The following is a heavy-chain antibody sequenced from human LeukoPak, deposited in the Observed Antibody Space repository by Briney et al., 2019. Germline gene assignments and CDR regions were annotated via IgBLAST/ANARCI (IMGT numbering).Heavy chain of an antibody. CDR1: GFIFSSYS. V-gene: IGHV3-21*01. CDR2: ISSSSTYI. J-gene: IGHJ4*02. D-gene: IGHD6-13*01. Sequence: GGSLRLSCAASGFIFSSYSMNWVRQAPGKGLEWVSSISSSSTYIYYADSVKGRFTISRDNAKNSLYLQMNSLRAEDTAVYYCARDRSSWYIADYWGQGTLVTVSS. CDR3: ARDRSSWYIADY.